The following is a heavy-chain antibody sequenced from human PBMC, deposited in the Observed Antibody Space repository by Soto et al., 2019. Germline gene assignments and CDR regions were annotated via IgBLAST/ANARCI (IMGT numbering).Heavy chain of an antibody. CDR2: ISDSGGST. CDR1: GFTFSSYA. CDR3: TDVDTGHYYGMDV. V-gene: IGHV3-23*01. J-gene: IGHJ6*02. Sequence: EVQLLESGGGLVQPGGSLRLSCAASGFTFSSYAMSWVRQAPGKGLEWVSAISDSGGSTYYADSVKGRFTISRDNSKNTLYLQMNSLRAEDTAVYYCTDVDTGHYYGMDVWGQGTTVAVSS. D-gene: IGHD5-18*01.